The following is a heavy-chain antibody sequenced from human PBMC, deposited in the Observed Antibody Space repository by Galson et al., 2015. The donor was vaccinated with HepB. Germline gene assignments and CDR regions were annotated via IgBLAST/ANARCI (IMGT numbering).Heavy chain of an antibody. CDR2: ISFDGNNE. V-gene: IGHV3-30*03. J-gene: IGHJ4*02. Sequence: LRLSCAASGFSFSSYAMHWVRQAPGRGLEWVAMISFDGNNEQYAASVKGRFTISRDNFKNTLYLYMTSLRADDTAVFYCARVPDQNGIGYFDFWGQGTVVSVST. CDR1: GFSFSSYA. CDR3: ARVPDQNGIGYFDF. D-gene: IGHD2-2*03.